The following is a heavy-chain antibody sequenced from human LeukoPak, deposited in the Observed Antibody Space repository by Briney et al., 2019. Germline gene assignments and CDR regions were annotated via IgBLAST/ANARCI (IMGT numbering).Heavy chain of an antibody. Sequence: SVKVSCKASGYNFVGCYLHWVRQAPGQGLEWMAWIDPYTGNTHYAQKFQGRITVTSDTSLSTTYMELNWLTSDDTALYYCAREYGASEHWGQGTLVTVSS. CDR3: AREYGASEH. J-gene: IGHJ1*01. V-gene: IGHV1-2*02. CDR2: IDPYTGNT. D-gene: IGHD4/OR15-4a*01. CDR1: GYNFVGCY.